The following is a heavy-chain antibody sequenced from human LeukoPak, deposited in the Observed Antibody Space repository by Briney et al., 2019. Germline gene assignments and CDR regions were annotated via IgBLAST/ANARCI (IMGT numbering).Heavy chain of an antibody. CDR1: GGSISSNNW. CDR3: VRLEIAAVGGFFNY. J-gene: IGHJ4*02. V-gene: IGHV4-4*02. D-gene: IGHD2-21*01. Sequence: PSETLSLTCAVSGGSISSNNWWSWVRQPPGKGLEWIGEIYHSGSTSYNPSLKSRVTISVDKSKNRFSLILTSVTAADTAVYYCVRLEIAAVGGFFNYWGQGTLVTVSS. CDR2: IYHSGST.